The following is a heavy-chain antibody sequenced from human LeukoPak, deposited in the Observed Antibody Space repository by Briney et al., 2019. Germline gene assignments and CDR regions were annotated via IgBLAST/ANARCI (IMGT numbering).Heavy chain of an antibody. V-gene: IGHV3-48*01. CDR3: ARGAGDSSGYYWSPYYYMDV. CDR1: GFTFRSYN. J-gene: IGHJ6*03. D-gene: IGHD3-22*01. CDR2: ITGGSITI. Sequence: GGSLRLSCAAPGFTFRSYNMNWVRQAPGKGLEWVSYITGGSITIYYADSVKGRFTISRDNAKNSLYLQMNSLRAGDTAVYYCARGAGDSSGYYWSPYYYMDVWGKGTTVTISS.